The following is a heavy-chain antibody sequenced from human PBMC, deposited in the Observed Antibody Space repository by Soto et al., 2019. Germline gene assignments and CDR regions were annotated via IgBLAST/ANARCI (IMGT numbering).Heavy chain of an antibody. CDR1: GGSFSGYY. Sequence: PSETLSLTCAVYGGSFSGYYWSWIRQPPGKGLEWIGEINHSGSTNYNPSLKSRVTISVDTSKNQFSLKLSSVTAADTAAYYCARGQYYDSSGQLLHWGQGTMVTVSS. J-gene: IGHJ3*01. D-gene: IGHD3-22*01. V-gene: IGHV4-34*01. CDR3: ARGQYYDSSGQLLH. CDR2: INHSGST.